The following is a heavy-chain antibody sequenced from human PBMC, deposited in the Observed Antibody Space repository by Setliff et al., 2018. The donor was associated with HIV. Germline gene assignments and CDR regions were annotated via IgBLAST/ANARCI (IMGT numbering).Heavy chain of an antibody. D-gene: IGHD5-12*01. CDR1: GGSTSNYH. CDR2: IDHSGGP. Sequence: PSETLSLTCTVSGGSTSNYHWSWIRQPAGKGLEWIGEIDHSGGPNYKSSLKSRVTITIDTSKNQFSLKVTSVTAADTAIYYCARGPVSGYDRGWVDSWGQGTQVTVSS. V-gene: IGHV4-34*01. J-gene: IGHJ4*02. CDR3: ARGPVSGYDRGWVDS.